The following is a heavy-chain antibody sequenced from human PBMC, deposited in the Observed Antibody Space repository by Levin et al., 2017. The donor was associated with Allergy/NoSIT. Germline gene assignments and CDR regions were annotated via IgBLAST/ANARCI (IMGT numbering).Heavy chain of an antibody. J-gene: IGHJ4*02. CDR1: GGSFSSYY. D-gene: IGHD3-3*01. V-gene: IGHV4-59*01. CDR3: ARGDFWSAYCDY. Sequence: SQTLSLTCTVSGGSFSSYYWSWVRPPPGKGLEWVGYIYYSGTTNYNPSLKSRVTMSVDTSMNQFSLKLSSVTAADTAVYYCARGDFWSAYCDYWGQGTLVAVSP. CDR2: IYYSGTT.